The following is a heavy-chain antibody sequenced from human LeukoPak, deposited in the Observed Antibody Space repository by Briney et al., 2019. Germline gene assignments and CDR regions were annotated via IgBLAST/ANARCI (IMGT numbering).Heavy chain of an antibody. CDR3: ATYRQVLLPFES. CDR2: IRFDGSNK. V-gene: IGHV3-30*02. Sequence: GGSLRLSCAASGFTFSSYGMHWVRQAPGKGLEWVAFIRFDGSNKYYADSVKGRFTISRDNSKSTLSLQMNSLRAEDTAIYYCATYRQVLLPFESWGQGTLVTVSS. J-gene: IGHJ4*02. D-gene: IGHD2-8*02. CDR1: GFTFSSYG.